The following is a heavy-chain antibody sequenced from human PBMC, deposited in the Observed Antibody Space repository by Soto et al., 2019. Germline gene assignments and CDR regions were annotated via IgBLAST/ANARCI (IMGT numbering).Heavy chain of an antibody. CDR2: ISGSGTST. CDR3: AKTLYYYDTSGYQ. V-gene: IGHV3-23*01. CDR1: GFTFSSYA. Sequence: EVQLLESGGGLVQPGGSLRLSCAASGFTFSSYAMSWVRQAPGKGLEWVSVISGSGTSTYYADSVKGRFTISTDNSKNTLYLQMNSLRAEDTAVYYCAKTLYYYDTSGYQWGQGTLVTVSS. J-gene: IGHJ4*02. D-gene: IGHD3-22*01.